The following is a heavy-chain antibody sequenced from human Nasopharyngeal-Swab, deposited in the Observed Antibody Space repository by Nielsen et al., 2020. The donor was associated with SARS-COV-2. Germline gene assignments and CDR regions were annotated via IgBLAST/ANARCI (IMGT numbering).Heavy chain of an antibody. Sequence: SETLSLTCAVSGGSFGGYYWSWIRQPPGKGLERIGEINHSGSTNYNPSLKSRVTISVDTSKNQFSLKLSSVTAADTAVYYCARSLAAAGYDYWGQGTLVTVSS. CDR1: GGSFGGYY. V-gene: IGHV4-34*01. CDR3: ARSLAAAGYDY. CDR2: INHSGST. D-gene: IGHD6-13*01. J-gene: IGHJ4*02.